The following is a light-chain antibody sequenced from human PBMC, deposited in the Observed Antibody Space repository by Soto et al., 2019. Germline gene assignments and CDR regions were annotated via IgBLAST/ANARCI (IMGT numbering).Light chain of an antibody. CDR3: CSYAGSSTFVV. Sequence: QSALTQPASGSGSPGQSITISCTGTSSDVGSYNLVSWYQQHPGKAPKLMIYEGSKRPSGVSNRFSGSKSGTTASLTISGLQAEDEADYYCCSYAGSSTFVVFGGGTKLTVL. V-gene: IGLV2-23*03. CDR1: SSDVGSYNL. J-gene: IGLJ3*02. CDR2: EGS.